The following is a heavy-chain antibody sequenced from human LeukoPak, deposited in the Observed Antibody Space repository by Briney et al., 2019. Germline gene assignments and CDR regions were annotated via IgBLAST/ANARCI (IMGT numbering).Heavy chain of an antibody. J-gene: IGHJ6*03. CDR2: IKQDGSEK. D-gene: IGHD5-18*01. Sequence: GGSLRLSCAASGFTFSSYWMSWVRQAPGKGLEWVANIKQDGSEKYYVDSVKGRFTISRDNAKNSLYLQMNSLRAEDTAVYYCAGDPDTARYYYYMDVWGKGTTVTVSS. CDR3: AGDPDTARYYYYMDV. CDR1: GFTFSSYW. V-gene: IGHV3-7*01.